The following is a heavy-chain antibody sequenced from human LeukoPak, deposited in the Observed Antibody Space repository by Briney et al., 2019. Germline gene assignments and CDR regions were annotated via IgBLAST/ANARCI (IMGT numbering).Heavy chain of an antibody. CDR2: ISAYNGNT. J-gene: IGHJ4*02. CDR1: GYTFTSYG. Sequence: ASVKVSCKASGYTFTSYGISWVRQAPGQGLEWMGWISAYNGNTNYAQELQGRVTMTTNTSTSTAYMELRSLRSDETAVYYCARVGYSRGWPKEGWGQGTLVTVSS. D-gene: IGHD6-19*01. V-gene: IGHV1-18*01. CDR3: ARVGYSRGWPKEG.